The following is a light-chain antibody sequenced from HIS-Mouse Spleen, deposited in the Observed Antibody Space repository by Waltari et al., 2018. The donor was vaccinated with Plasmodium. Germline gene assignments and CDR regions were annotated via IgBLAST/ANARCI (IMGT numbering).Light chain of an antibody. CDR3: QAWDSSTAV. J-gene: IGLJ2*01. Sequence: SYELTQPPSVSVSPGQTASITCSGDKLGDKYACWYQQKPGQSPVLVFYQDRKRPSGITERFAGSNSGNTATLTISGTQAMDEADYYCQAWDSSTAVFGGGTKLTVL. CDR2: QDR. V-gene: IGLV3-1*01. CDR1: KLGDKY.